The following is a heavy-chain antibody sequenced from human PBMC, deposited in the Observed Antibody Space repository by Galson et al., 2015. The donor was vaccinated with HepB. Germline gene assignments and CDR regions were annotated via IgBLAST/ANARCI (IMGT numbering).Heavy chain of an antibody. CDR2: ISYDGSNK. CDR1: GFTFSSYG. V-gene: IGHV3-30*18. CDR3: AKDRGYCSSTSCYTGGYYYYGMDV. J-gene: IGHJ6*02. D-gene: IGHD2-2*02. Sequence: SLRLSCAASGFTFSSYGMHWVRQAPGKGLEWVAVISYDGSNKYYADSVKGRFTISRDNSKNTLYLQMNSLRAEDTAAYYCAKDRGYCSSTSCYTGGYYYYGMDVWGQGTTVTVSS.